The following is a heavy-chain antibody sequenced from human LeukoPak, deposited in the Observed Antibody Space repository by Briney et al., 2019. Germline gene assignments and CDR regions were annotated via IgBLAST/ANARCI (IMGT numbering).Heavy chain of an antibody. D-gene: IGHD6-13*01. J-gene: IGHJ5*02. CDR2: INHSGST. CDR1: GDFFSGYH. CDR3: ARKGGGQLVNTRRWFDP. Sequence: SETLSLTCAVYGDFFSGYHWSWIRQPPGKSLEWIGEINHSGSTHHNPSLKSRVNISLDTSKKQLSLRLSSVTAADTAVYYCARKGGGQLVNTRRWFDPWGQGTLVTVPS. V-gene: IGHV4-34*01.